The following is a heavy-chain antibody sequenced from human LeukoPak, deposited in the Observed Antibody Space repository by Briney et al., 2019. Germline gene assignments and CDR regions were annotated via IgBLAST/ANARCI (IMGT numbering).Heavy chain of an antibody. J-gene: IGHJ6*03. CDR3: ARVVGRGCDYYMDV. D-gene: IGHD2-21*01. V-gene: IGHV3-7*01. CDR1: GFTFSSYW. Sequence: GGSLRLSCAASGFTFSSYWMSWVRQAPGKGLEWVANIKQDGSEKYYVDSVKGRFTISRDNAKNSLYLQMNSLRAEATAVYYCARVVGRGCDYYMDVRGKGTTVTVSS. CDR2: IKQDGSEK.